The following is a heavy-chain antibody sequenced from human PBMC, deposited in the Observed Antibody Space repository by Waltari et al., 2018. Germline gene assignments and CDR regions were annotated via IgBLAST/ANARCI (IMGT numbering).Heavy chain of an antibody. Sequence: QLLESGGGVVQPGRSLYLSCTAPGFTFHVYAMHWVRQAPGKGLEWVAIISYDGTQTFYADPVKGRFTITRDNYKNTVYLQMESLRGDDTASYYCARGYATDPLDYWGQGTLVTVSS. V-gene: IGHV3-30*04. CDR3: ARGYATDPLDY. CDR1: GFTFHVYA. D-gene: IGHD4-4*01. J-gene: IGHJ4*02. CDR2: ISYDGTQT.